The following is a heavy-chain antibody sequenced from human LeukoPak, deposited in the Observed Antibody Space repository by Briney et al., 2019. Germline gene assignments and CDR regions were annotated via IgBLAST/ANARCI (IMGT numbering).Heavy chain of an antibody. CDR1: GYSFTSYW. V-gene: IGHV5-51*01. CDR2: IYPGDSDT. CDR3: VRGDYDFWSGYPRIFGY. Sequence: GESLKISCKGSGYSFTSYWIGWVRQMPGKGLEWMGIIYPGDSDTRYSPSFQGQVTISADKSISTAYLQWSSLKASDTAMYYCVRGDYDFWSGYPRIFGYWGQGTLVTVSS. D-gene: IGHD3-3*01. J-gene: IGHJ4*02.